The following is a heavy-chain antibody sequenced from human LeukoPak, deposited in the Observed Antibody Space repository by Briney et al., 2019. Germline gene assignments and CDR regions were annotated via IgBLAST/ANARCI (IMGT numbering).Heavy chain of an antibody. D-gene: IGHD5-12*01. Sequence: ASVKVSCKASGYTFTGYYMHWVRQAPGQGLEWMGRINPNSGGTNYAQKFQGRVTMTRDTSISTAYMELSRLRSDDTAVYYCARGTQRGHSGYEPGDFDYWGQGTLVTVSS. CDR1: GYTFTGYY. J-gene: IGHJ4*02. CDR2: INPNSGGT. CDR3: ARGTQRGHSGYEPGDFDY. V-gene: IGHV1-2*06.